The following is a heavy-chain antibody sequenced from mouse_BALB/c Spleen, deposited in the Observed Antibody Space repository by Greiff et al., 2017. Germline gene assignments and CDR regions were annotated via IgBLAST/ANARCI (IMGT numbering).Heavy chain of an antibody. V-gene: IGHV1-4*01. CDR1: GYTFTSYT. D-gene: IGHD4-1*01. J-gene: IGHJ4*01. CDR3: ARRGGTGYYYAMDY. Sequence: VQLQQSGAELARPGASVKMSCKASGYTFTSYTMHWVKQRPGQGLEWIGYINPSSGYTNYNQKFKDKATLTADKSSSTAYMQLSSLTSEDSAVYYCARRGGTGYYYAMDYWGQGTSVTVSS. CDR2: INPSSGYT.